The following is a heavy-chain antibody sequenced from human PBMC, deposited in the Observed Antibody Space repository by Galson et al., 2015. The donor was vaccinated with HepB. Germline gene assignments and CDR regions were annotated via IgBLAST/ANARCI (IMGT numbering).Heavy chain of an antibody. J-gene: IGHJ4*02. D-gene: IGHD2-21*02. V-gene: IGHV3-23*01. Sequence: SLRLSCAASGFIFGDYGVTWVRQAPGKGLEWVSAMTAGGGSTFYADSVKGRFTISRDNSKNTLFLQMNSLRAEDTALYYCAKVMVTGPKGGLDYWGQGVQVTVSS. CDR1: GFIFGDYG. CDR3: AKVMVTGPKGGLDY. CDR2: MTAGGGST.